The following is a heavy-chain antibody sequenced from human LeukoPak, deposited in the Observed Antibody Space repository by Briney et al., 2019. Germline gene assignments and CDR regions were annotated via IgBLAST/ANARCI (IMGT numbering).Heavy chain of an antibody. D-gene: IGHD3-10*01. CDR3: AREPPGVTMVRGVSDY. Sequence: GGSLRLSCAASGFTFSSYAMHWVRQAPGKGLEYVSAISSNGGSTYYANSVKGRFTISRDNSKNTLYLQMGSLRSDDTAVYYCAREPPGVTMVRGVSDYWGQGTLVTVSS. V-gene: IGHV3-64*01. CDR2: ISSNGGST. J-gene: IGHJ4*02. CDR1: GFTFSSYA.